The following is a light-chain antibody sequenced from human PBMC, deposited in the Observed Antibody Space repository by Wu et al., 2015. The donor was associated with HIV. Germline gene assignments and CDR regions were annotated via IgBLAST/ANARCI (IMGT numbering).Light chain of an antibody. CDR2: WSS. Sequence: DIQMTQSPSTLSASVGDRVTITCRASESLSSRLAWYQQKPGKAPQLLIYWSSTLESGVPSRFSGSGSDTEFTPTISSLQPDDFATYYCQQYISYSAWTFGQGTKVEIK. CDR1: ESLSSR. V-gene: IGKV1-5*03. CDR3: QQYISYSAWT. J-gene: IGKJ1*01.